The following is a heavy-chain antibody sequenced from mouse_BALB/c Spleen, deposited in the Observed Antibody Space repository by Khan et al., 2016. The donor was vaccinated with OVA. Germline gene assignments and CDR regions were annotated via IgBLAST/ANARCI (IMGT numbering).Heavy chain of an antibody. CDR2: INPTSGYT. CDR1: GYTFTSYW. Sequence: QVQLQQPGAELAKPGVSVKMSCTASGYTFTSYWMHWIKQRPGQGLEWIGYINPTSGYTDYNQKFKDKATLTADKSSSTAYMQLSSLTSDDSAVYYCARDRIDYWGQGTALTVSS. CDR3: ARDRIDY. V-gene: IGHV1-7*01. J-gene: IGHJ2*01.